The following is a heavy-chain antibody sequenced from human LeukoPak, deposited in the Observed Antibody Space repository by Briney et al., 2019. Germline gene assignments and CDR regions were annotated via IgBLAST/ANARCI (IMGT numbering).Heavy chain of an antibody. CDR3: ARDGSPHVSMTVVTSPDY. J-gene: IGHJ4*02. D-gene: IGHD3-22*01. CDR2: ISAYNGNT. CDR1: GYTFTSYG. Sequence: ASVKVSCKASGYTFTSYGISWVRQAPGQGLEWMGWISAYNGNTNYAQKLQGRVTMTTDTSTSTAYMELRSLRSDDTAVYYCARDGSPHVSMTVVTSPDYWGQGTLVTVSS. V-gene: IGHV1-18*01.